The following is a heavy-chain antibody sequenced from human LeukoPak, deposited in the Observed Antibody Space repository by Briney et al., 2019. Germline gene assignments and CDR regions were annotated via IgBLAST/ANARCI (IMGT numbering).Heavy chain of an antibody. V-gene: IGHV4-59*12. CDR3: ARDRSYYDSSGDY. D-gene: IGHD3-22*01. Sequence: SETLSLTCTVSGGSITSYYWSWIRQPPGKGLEWIGYIYYSGSTHYNPSLKSRVTISVDTSKNQFSLKLNSVTAADTAVYYCARDRSYYDSSGDYWGQGTLVTVSS. CDR2: IYYSGST. J-gene: IGHJ4*02. CDR1: GGSITSYY.